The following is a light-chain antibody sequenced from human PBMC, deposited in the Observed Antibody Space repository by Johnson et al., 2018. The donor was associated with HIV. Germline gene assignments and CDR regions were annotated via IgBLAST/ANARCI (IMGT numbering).Light chain of an antibody. CDR1: SSNIGNNF. J-gene: IGLJ1*01. V-gene: IGLV1-51*01. CDR3: GTWDTSLVAQYV. Sequence: QFVLTQPPSVSAAPGQRVTRSYSGSSSNIGNNFVSWFRQLPLRAPKVLIYDNNKRPSGIPDRFSGSKSGTSATLGITGLQTGDEAYYYCGTWDTSLVAQYVFGSGTKGTVL. CDR2: DNN.